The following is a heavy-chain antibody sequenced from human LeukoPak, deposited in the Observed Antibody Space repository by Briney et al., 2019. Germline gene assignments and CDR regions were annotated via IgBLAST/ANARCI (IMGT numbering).Heavy chain of an antibody. CDR3: ASTYYDSSGYDL. J-gene: IGHJ4*02. CDR2: IDSDGRST. CDR1: GFTFSSYW. D-gene: IGHD3-22*01. Sequence: QSGGSLRLSCAASGFTFSSYWMHWVRQVPGKGLVWVSLIDSDGRSTTNADSVKGRFTSSRDNAKNTLYLQMNSLRAEDTAVYYCASTYYDSSGYDLWGQGTLVTVSS. V-gene: IGHV3-74*01.